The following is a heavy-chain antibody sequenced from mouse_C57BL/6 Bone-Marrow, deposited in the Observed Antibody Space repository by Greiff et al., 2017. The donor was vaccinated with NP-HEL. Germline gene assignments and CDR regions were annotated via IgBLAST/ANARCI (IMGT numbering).Heavy chain of an antibody. V-gene: IGHV14-4*01. J-gene: IGHJ1*03. Sequence: EVQRVESGAELVRPGASVKLSCTASGFNIKDDYMHWVKQRPEQGLEWIGWIDPENGGNEYASKFQGKATITADTSSNTAYLQLSSLTSEDTAVYYCTKVWDWYFDVWGTGTTVTVSS. CDR2: IDPENGGN. CDR1: GFNIKDDY. CDR3: TKVWDWYFDV.